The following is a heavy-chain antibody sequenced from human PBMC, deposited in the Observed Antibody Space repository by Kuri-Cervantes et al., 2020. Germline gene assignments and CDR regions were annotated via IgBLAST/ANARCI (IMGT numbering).Heavy chain of an antibody. V-gene: IGHV3-33*01. CDR1: GFTFSSYG. CDR2: IWYDGSNK. CDR3: ATAPLSGTTLSLFDY. D-gene: IGHD1-7*01. J-gene: IGHJ4*02. Sequence: GESLKISCAASGFTFSSYGMHWVRQAPGKGLEWVAVIWYDGSNKYYADSVKGRFTISRDNSKNTLYLQMNSLRAEDTAVYYCATAPLSGTTLSLFDYWGQGTLVTDSS.